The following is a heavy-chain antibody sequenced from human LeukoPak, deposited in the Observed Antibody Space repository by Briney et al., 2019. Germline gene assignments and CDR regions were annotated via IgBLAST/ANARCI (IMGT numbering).Heavy chain of an antibody. J-gene: IGHJ4*02. CDR2: IDSGGET. CDR3: ASYSGSYSSNFDY. V-gene: IGHV3-53*01. CDR1: GFIVRTSY. D-gene: IGHD1-26*01. Sequence: GGSLRLSCAASGFIVRTSYMTWVRQAPGKGLEWISVIDSGGETSYAAPVRGRFTISRDNAMNTVYLQMNNVRADDTAVYYCASYSGSYSSNFDYWGQGTLVTVSS.